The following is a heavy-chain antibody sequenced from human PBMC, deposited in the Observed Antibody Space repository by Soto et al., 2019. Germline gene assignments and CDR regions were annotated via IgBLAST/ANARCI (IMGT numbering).Heavy chain of an antibody. CDR2: INAGNGNT. Sequence: ASVKVSCKASGYTFTSYAMHWVRQAPGQRLEWMGWINAGNGNTKYSQKFQGRVTITRDTSASTAYMELSSLRSEDTAVYYCATPVAGKLEYYYYGTDVWGQGTTVTVSS. D-gene: IGHD6-19*01. V-gene: IGHV1-3*01. CDR1: GYTFTSYA. J-gene: IGHJ6*02. CDR3: ATPVAGKLEYYYYGTDV.